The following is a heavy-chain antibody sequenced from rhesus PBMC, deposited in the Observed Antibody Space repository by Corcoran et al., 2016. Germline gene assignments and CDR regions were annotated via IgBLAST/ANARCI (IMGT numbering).Heavy chain of an antibody. D-gene: IGHD6-25*01. CDR3: ARGSIAAAGTHYFDY. V-gene: IGHV4-169*01. Sequence: QLQLQESGPGLVKPSETLSVTCAVSGGSISSSYWSWIRQAPGKGLEWFGFIYGSGISTNYNPSLKSLCTRLVDTSKNQLSLKLSSVTTADTAVYYCARGSIAAAGTHYFDYWGQGVLVTVSS. CDR2: IYGSGIST. J-gene: IGHJ4*01. CDR1: GGSISSSY.